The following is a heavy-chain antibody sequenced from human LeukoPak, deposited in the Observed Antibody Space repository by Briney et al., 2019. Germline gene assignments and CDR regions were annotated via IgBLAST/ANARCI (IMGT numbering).Heavy chain of an antibody. Sequence: SETLSLTCTVSGGSISSYYWSWIRQPPGKGLEWIGYIYYSGSTNYNPSLKSRVTISVDTSKNQFSLKLSSVTAADTAVYYCARDYPRGYKDAFDILGQGTMVTVSS. CDR1: GGSISSYY. J-gene: IGHJ3*02. CDR3: ARDYPRGYKDAFDI. V-gene: IGHV4-59*01. CDR2: IYYSGST. D-gene: IGHD5-24*01.